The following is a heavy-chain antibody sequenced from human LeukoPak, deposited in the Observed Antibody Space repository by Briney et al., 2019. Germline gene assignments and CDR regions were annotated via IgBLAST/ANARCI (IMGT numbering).Heavy chain of an antibody. J-gene: IGHJ3*02. CDR2: INPNSGGT. CDR1: GYTFTGYY. Sequence: ASVKVSCKASGYTFTGYYMHWVRQAPGQGLEWMGWINPNSGGTNYAQKFQGRVTMTRDTSISTAYMELSRLRSDDTAVYYCVRWDYYDSSGHSRAFDIWGQGTMVTVSS. V-gene: IGHV1-2*02. D-gene: IGHD3-22*01. CDR3: VRWDYYDSSGHSRAFDI.